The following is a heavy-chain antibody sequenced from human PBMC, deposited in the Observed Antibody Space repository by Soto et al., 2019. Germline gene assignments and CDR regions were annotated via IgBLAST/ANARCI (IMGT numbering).Heavy chain of an antibody. D-gene: IGHD3-16*01. CDR3: EHLQYWDASLGH. J-gene: IGHJ4*02. CDR1: GFSLSTSGVG. V-gene: IGHV2-5*02. CDR2: IYWDDDK. Sequence: QITLKESGPTLVKPTQTLTLTCTFSGFSLSTSGVGVGWIRQPPGKALEWLAFIYWDDDKRYRPSLGSRLTITKDTSKNQVVLTMTNMDPVDTATYYFEHLQYWDASLGHWGQGTLVTVSS.